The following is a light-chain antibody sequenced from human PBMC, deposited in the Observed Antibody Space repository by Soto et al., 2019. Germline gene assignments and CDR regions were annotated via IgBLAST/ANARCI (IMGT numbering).Light chain of an antibody. V-gene: IGKV3-20*01. CDR1: QSVSSSY. J-gene: IGKJ1*01. CDR3: QRYVSSQT. Sequence: EIVLTQSPGTLSLSPGERATLSCRASQSVSSSYIAWYQQKPGQAPRLLIYGASSRATGIPARFSGSVSGTDFTLTISRLDPEDYTVYYCQRYVSSQTFGQGTKVEIK. CDR2: GAS.